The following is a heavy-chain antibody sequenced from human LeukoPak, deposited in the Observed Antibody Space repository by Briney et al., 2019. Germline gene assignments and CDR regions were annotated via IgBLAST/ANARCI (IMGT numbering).Heavy chain of an antibody. CDR3: AKDALWFGESYYFDY. CDR2: ISWNSGSI. CDR1: GFTFDDYA. D-gene: IGHD3-10*01. J-gene: IGHJ4*02. Sequence: GGSLRLSCAASGFTFDDYAMHWVRQAPGKGLEWVSGISWNSGSIGYADSVEGRFTISRDNAKNSLYLQMNSLRAEDTALYYCAKDALWFGESYYFDYWGQGTLVTVSS. V-gene: IGHV3-9*01.